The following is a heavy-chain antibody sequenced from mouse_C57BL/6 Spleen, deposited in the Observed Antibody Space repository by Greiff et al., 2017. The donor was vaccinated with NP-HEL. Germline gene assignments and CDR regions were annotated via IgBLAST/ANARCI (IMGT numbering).Heavy chain of an antibody. Sequence: EVKLVESGGGLVKPGGSLKLSCAASGFTFSSYTMSWVRQTPEKRLEWVATISGGGGNTYYPDSVKGRFTISRDNAKNTRYLQMSSLRSEDTALYYCARRGGYYAMDYWGQGTSVTVSS. D-gene: IGHD1-1*02. CDR3: ARRGGYYAMDY. CDR2: ISGGGGNT. V-gene: IGHV5-9*01. J-gene: IGHJ4*01. CDR1: GFTFSSYT.